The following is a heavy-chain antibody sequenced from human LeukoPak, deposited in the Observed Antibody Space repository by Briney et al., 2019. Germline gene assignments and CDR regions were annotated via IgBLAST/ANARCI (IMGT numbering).Heavy chain of an antibody. Sequence: SVKVSCKVSGGKFSSYAISWVRQAPGQGLEWVGGIIPFFGTPYYAQKFQDRVTITADKSTSTAYMELSSLRSEDTAVYYCARVPRDSSGWYAKYYFDYWGQGTLVTVSS. V-gene: IGHV1-69*06. CDR2: IIPFFGTP. J-gene: IGHJ4*02. D-gene: IGHD6-19*01. CDR1: GGKFSSYA. CDR3: ARVPRDSSGWYAKYYFDY.